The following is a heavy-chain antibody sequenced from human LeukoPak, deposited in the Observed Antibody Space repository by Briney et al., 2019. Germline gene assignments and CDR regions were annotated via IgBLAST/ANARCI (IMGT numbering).Heavy chain of an antibody. CDR1: GGSVSSANYY. V-gene: IGHV4-61*01. J-gene: IGHJ4*02. D-gene: IGHD6-19*01. CDR3: ARGGSLAVAPHQYYFDY. Sequence: SETLSLTCTVSGGSVSSANYYWSWIRQPPGKGLEWIGYIYNSGTTSYNPSLKSRVTISLDMSRNQFSLKVNSVTAADTAVYYCARGGSLAVAPHQYYFDYWGQGTLVTVSS. CDR2: IYNSGTT.